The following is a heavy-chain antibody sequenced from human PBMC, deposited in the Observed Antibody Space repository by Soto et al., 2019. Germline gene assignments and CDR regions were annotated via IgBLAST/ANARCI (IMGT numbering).Heavy chain of an antibody. J-gene: IGHJ6*02. CDR2: ISSSSGRTI. D-gene: IGHD3-3*01. CDR1: GFTFSRYS. V-gene: IGHV3-48*02. CDR3: ARDGGLGYYGMDV. Sequence: GGSLRLSCAASGFTFSRYSMNWVRQAPGKGLEWVSYISSSSGRTIHDADSVKGRITISRDNAKNSLYLQMNSLRDEDTAVYYCARDGGLGYYGMDVWGQGTTVTVSS.